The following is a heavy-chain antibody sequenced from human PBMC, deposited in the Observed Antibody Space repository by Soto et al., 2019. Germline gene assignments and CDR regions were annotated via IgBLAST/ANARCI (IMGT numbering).Heavy chain of an antibody. V-gene: IGHV3-48*01. Sequence: GGSLRLSCAASGFTFSSYSMNWVRQAPGKGLEWVSYISSSSTIYYADSVKGRFTISRDNAKNSLYLQMNSLRREDTALYYCAKGGPDAFCGGGRCYFESWGQGTQVTVSS. D-gene: IGHD2-21*01. J-gene: IGHJ4*02. CDR2: ISSSSTI. CDR3: AKGGPDAFCGGGRCYFES. CDR1: GFTFSSYS.